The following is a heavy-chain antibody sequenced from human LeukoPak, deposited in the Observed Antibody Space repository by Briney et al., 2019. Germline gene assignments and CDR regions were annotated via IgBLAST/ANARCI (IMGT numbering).Heavy chain of an antibody. Sequence: PGGSLRLSCAASGFTFSSYWMSWDRQAPGKGLEWVANIKQDGSEKYYVDSVKGRFTISRDNAKNSLYLQMNSLRAEVTAVYYCARSKGYGDYDFYYYYGMDVWGQGTTVTVSS. CDR3: ARSKGYGDYDFYYYYGMDV. J-gene: IGHJ6*02. D-gene: IGHD4-17*01. CDR1: GFTFSSYW. CDR2: IKQDGSEK. V-gene: IGHV3-7*01.